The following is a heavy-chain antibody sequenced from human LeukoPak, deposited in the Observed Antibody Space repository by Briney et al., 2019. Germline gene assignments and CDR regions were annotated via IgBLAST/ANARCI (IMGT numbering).Heavy chain of an antibody. Sequence: GGSLRLSCAASGFTFSSYWMSWVRQAPGKGLEWVANIKQEGSEKYYVASVKGRFTISRDNAKNSLYLQMNSLRAEDTAVYYCARGSSGWKVPILFGYWGQGTLVTVSS. J-gene: IGHJ4*02. CDR3: ARGSSGWKVPILFGY. D-gene: IGHD6-19*01. CDR1: GFTFSSYW. CDR2: IKQEGSEK. V-gene: IGHV3-7*03.